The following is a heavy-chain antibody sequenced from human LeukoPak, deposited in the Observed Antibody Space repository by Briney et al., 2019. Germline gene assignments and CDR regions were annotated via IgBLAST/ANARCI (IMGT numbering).Heavy chain of an antibody. CDR3: ARAHYDSSGYYYRHSYFQH. V-gene: IGHV4-34*01. CDR2: INHSGST. D-gene: IGHD3-22*01. CDR1: GGSFSGYY. Sequence: SETLSLTCAVYGGSFSGYYWSWIRQPPGKGLEWIGEINHSGSTNYNPSLKSRVTISVDTSKNQFSLKLSSVTAADTAVYYCARAHYDSSGYYYRHSYFQHWGQGTLVTISS. J-gene: IGHJ1*01.